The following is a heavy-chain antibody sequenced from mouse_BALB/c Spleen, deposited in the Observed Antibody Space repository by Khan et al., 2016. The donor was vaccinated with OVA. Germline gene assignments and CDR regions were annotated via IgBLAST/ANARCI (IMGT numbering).Heavy chain of an antibody. CDR3: ATHLTGSFAY. V-gene: IGHV5-6*01. CDR2: ISSDGDYT. J-gene: IGHJ3*01. CDR1: GFTFSPYS. D-gene: IGHD4-1*01. Sequence: EVMLVESGGDLVKSGGSLKLSCAASGFTFSPYSMSWVRQTPDKRLEWVATISSDGDYTYYPESVKGRFNISRDNAKNTLYLQMSSLKSEDTAIYYCATHLTGSFAYWGQGTLVTVSA.